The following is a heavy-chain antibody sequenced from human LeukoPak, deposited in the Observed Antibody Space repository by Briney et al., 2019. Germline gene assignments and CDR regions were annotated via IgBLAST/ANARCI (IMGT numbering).Heavy chain of an antibody. D-gene: IGHD6-13*01. CDR3: ARDARGAAAADDPFDI. Sequence: RASVKVSCKASGYTFTSYGISWVRQAPGQGLEWMGWISAYNGNTNYAQKLQGRVTMTTDTSTSTAYMELRSLRSDDTAVYYCARDARGAAAADDPFDIWGQGTMVTVSS. J-gene: IGHJ3*02. CDR2: ISAYNGNT. V-gene: IGHV1-18*01. CDR1: GYTFTSYG.